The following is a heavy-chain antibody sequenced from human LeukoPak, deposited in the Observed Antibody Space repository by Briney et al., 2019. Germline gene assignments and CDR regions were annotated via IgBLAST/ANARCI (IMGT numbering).Heavy chain of an antibody. J-gene: IGHJ4*02. CDR2: ISAYNGNT. Sequence: ASVKVSCKASGYTFTSYGISWVRQAPGQGLEWMGWISAYNGNTNYAQKLQGRVTMATDTSTSTAYMELRSLRSDDTAVYYCARVGSQDYDIWSGYYRAPYYFDYWGQGTLVTASS. D-gene: IGHD3-3*01. V-gene: IGHV1-18*01. CDR1: GYTFTSYG. CDR3: ARVGSQDYDIWSGYYRAPYYFDY.